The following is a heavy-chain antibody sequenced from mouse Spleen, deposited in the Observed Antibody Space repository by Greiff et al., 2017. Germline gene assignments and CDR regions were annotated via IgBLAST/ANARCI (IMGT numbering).Heavy chain of an antibody. D-gene: IGHD2-3*01. CDR3: ARWDGSHYYAMDY. Sequence: QVQLQQAGAELVKPGASVKLFCKASGYPFTSYWMHWVKPRPGRGLEWIGRIYPNSGGTRYNEKFKSKATLTVDKPTSTAYMQLSSLTSEDSAVYDCARWDGSHYYAMDYWGQGTSVTVSS. J-gene: IGHJ4*01. CDR2: IYPNSGGT. CDR1: GYPFTSYW. V-gene: IGHV1-72*01.